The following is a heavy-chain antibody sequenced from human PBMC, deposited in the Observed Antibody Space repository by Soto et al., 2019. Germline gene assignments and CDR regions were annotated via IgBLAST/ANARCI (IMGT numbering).Heavy chain of an antibody. CDR2: IFHSGNA. J-gene: IGHJ4*01. Sequence: SETLSLTCTVSGGSISSGGYYWSWIRQHPGKGLEWIGFIFHSGNAKYNPSLKSRVTISIDTSKSQFSLSLDSVTAADTAVYFCARAHAPTLPFDYWGLGTLVTVSS. V-gene: IGHV4-61*08. D-gene: IGHD2-15*01. CDR1: GGSISSGGYY. CDR3: ARAHAPTLPFDY.